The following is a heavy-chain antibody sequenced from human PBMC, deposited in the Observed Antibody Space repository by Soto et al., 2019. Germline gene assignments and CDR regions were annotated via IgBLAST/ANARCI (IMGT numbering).Heavy chain of an antibody. Sequence: QVQLVESGGGVVQPGRSLRLSCAASGFTFSSYGMHWVRQAPGKGLEWVAVISYDGSNKYYADSVKGRFTISRDNSKNTLYLHMNSLRAEDTAVYYCAKDRRYSSSWYPYSAFDYWGQGTLVTVSS. CDR2: ISYDGSNK. CDR3: AKDRRYSSSWYPYSAFDY. CDR1: GFTFSSYG. V-gene: IGHV3-30*18. J-gene: IGHJ4*02. D-gene: IGHD6-13*01.